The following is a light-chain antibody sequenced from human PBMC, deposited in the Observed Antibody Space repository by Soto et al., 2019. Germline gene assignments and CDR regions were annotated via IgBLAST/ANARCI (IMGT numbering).Light chain of an antibody. Sequence: EIVMKQSQDSLSLSLGERAALNCKSSQSVLDNSNRGNYVAWYQQKQGQSPKLLIYSGSTRQPGVPDRFSGTESGTDFTLTIASLQAEDVAVYYCQQFLRIPLTFGRGTNVDSK. CDR3: QQFLRIPLT. V-gene: IGKV4-1*01. J-gene: IGKJ3*01. CDR2: SGS. CDR1: QSVLDNSNRGNY.